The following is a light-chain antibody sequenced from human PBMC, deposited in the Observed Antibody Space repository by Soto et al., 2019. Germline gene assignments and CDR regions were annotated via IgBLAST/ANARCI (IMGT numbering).Light chain of an antibody. CDR2: DAS. J-gene: IGKJ2*01. CDR3: QQYNSHPT. CDR1: QSISSW. Sequence: DLQMTQSPSTLSASVGDRVTITCRASQSISSWLAWYQQKPGKAPKLLIYDASSLESGVPSRFSGSGSGTEFTLTISSLQPDDFATYYCQQYNSHPTFGQGTKLEIK. V-gene: IGKV1-5*01.